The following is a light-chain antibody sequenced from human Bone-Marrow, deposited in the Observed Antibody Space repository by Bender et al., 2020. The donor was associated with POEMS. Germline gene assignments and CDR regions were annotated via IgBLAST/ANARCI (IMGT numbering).Light chain of an antibody. J-gene: IGLJ1*01. V-gene: IGLV2-23*02. CDR3: CSYAGSGTYV. Sequence: QSALTQPASMSGSPGQSITISCTGTSSDVGKYDLVAWYQQHPGKAPKLMIYEVTQRPSGVSDRFSGSKSGNTASLTISGLQAEDEADYYCCSYAGSGTYVFGSGTKVTVL. CDR1: SSDVGKYDL. CDR2: EVT.